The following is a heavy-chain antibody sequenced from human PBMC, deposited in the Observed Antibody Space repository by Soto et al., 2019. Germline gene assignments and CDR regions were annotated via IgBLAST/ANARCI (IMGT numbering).Heavy chain of an antibody. CDR1: GLHFSSHP. V-gene: IGHV3-23*01. CDR3: AKDKMEQWLVGGYYDY. Sequence: EVQLLESGGGWFKPGGPWSLSFQPSGLHFSSHPLGWVGKLPGKGLEWVSSTIDSGGRSYHADSVRGRFTISRDNSKNTLYLQMNSLRADDTAIYYCAKDKMEQWLVGGYYDYWGQGALVTVSS. D-gene: IGHD6-19*01. J-gene: IGHJ4*02. CDR2: TIDSGGRS.